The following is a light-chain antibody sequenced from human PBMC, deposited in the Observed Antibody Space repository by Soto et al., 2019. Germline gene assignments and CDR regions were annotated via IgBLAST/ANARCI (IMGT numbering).Light chain of an antibody. Sequence: EIVLTQSPGTLSLSPGERATLSCRASQSVSSSDLAWYQQRPGQAPRLLMYEASNRATGVPARFSGSGSGTDFTLTISSLEPEDFAIYYCQQRRNWPPTFGQGTKVDIK. CDR1: QSVSSSD. CDR3: QQRRNWPPT. V-gene: IGKV3-11*01. CDR2: EAS. J-gene: IGKJ1*01.